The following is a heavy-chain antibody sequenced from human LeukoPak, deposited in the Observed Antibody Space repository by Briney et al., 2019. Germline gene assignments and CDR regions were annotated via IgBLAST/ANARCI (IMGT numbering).Heavy chain of an antibody. CDR2: ISYDGSNK. J-gene: IGHJ3*02. D-gene: IGHD6-6*01. CDR3: AIQGARLVDQDDAFDI. CDR1: GFTFSSYG. Sequence: GRSLRLSCAASGFTFSSYGMHWVRQAPGKGLEWVAVISYDGSNKYYADSVKGRFTISRDNSKNTLYLQMNSLRAEDTAVYYCAIQGARLVDQDDAFDIWGQGTMVTVSS. V-gene: IGHV3-30*03.